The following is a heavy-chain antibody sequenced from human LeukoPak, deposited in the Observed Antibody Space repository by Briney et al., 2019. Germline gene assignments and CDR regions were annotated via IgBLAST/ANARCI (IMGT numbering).Heavy chain of an antibody. CDR1: AFTFNTFD. J-gene: IGHJ4*02. Sequence: GGSLRLSCSVSAFTFNTFDNFAMNWVRQAPGKGLEWVSFISRSGATIYYTDSVKGRFTISRDNAKNSLYLQMNSLRAEDTAVYYCARDHATYYYDSSGYYDYWGQGTLVTVSS. D-gene: IGHD3-22*01. CDR3: ARDHATYYYDSSGYYDY. CDR2: ISRSGATI. V-gene: IGHV3-48*03.